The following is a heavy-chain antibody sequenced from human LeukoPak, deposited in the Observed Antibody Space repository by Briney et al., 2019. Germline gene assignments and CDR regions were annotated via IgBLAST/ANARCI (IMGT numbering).Heavy chain of an antibody. CDR1: GFTFSSYS. Sequence: PGGSLRLSCAASGFTFSSYSMNWVRQAPGKGLEWVSYISSSSSTIYYADSVKGRFTISRDNARNSLYLQMNSLRAEDTAVYYCARDSITIFGVAEYYFDYWGQGTLVTVSS. D-gene: IGHD3-3*01. CDR3: ARDSITIFGVAEYYFDY. CDR2: ISSSSSTI. J-gene: IGHJ4*02. V-gene: IGHV3-48*01.